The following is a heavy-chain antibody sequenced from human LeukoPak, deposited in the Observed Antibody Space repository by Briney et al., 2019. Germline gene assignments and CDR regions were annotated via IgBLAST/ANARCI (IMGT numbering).Heavy chain of an antibody. Sequence: PGGSLRLSCAASGLTFRNYWMSWVRQAPGKGLEWVATIKQDGSEKYYVDSVKGRFTISRDNAKNSLYLQMNSLRAEDTAVYYCARKIDYDFWSGNGDAFDIWGQGTMVTVSS. D-gene: IGHD3-3*01. CDR1: GLTFRNYW. CDR3: ARKIDYDFWSGNGDAFDI. V-gene: IGHV3-7*01. CDR2: IKQDGSEK. J-gene: IGHJ3*02.